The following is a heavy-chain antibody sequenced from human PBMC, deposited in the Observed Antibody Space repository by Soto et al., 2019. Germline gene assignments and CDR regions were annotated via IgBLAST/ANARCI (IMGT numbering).Heavy chain of an antibody. D-gene: IGHD2-21*01. CDR2: VTHSGST. V-gene: IGHV4-34*02. J-gene: IGHJ4*02. Sequence: QAHLQQWGAGLLKPSETLSLTCGVYGGSLRGSYWSWIRQPPGKALEWLGKVTHSGSTTFNPSLKSRVSVSVDTSDNQFSLKLTSVTAADTAVYYCARGHIPVYGPVPDYFDSWGQGTLVTVSS. CDR3: ARGHIPVYGPVPDYFDS. CDR1: GGSLRGSY.